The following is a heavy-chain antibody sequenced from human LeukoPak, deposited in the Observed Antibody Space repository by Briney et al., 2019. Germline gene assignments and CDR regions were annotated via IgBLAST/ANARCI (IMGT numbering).Heavy chain of an antibody. V-gene: IGHV4-59*01. CDR2: MYYSGST. Sequence: SETLSLTCTVSGGSMSSYYRSWLRQPPGQGLEWIGHMYYSGSTNYNPSLKSRVTISVDTSKNQFSLRLSSVTAADTAVYYCARNYDNSGYTAIGHWGRGTLVTVSS. D-gene: IGHD3-22*01. CDR3: ARNYDNSGYTAIGH. CDR1: GGSMSSYY. J-gene: IGHJ4*02.